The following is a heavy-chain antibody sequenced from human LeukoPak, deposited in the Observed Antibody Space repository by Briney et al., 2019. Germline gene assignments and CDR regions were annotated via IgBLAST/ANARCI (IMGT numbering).Heavy chain of an antibody. J-gene: IGHJ4*02. CDR1: GYTXTSYY. CDR2: MNPSGGST. V-gene: IGHV1-46*01. D-gene: IGHD1-1*01. Sequence: ASVKVSCKASGYTXTSYYIDWVRQAPGQGLEWMGVMNPSGGSTRYAQKYPGRVTMTGDPSTRTVYMELSSLTSDDTAVYYCARGTTDDYWGQGTPVTVSS. CDR3: ARGTTDDY.